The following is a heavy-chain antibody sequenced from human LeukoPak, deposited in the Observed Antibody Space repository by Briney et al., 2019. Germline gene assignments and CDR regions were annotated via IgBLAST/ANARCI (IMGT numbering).Heavy chain of an antibody. CDR2: INHSGST. CDR1: GGSFRGYY. Sequence: SETLSLICAVYGGSFRGYYWSWIRQPRGKGLEWIGEINHSGSTNYNPSLKSRVTISVDTSKNQFSLKLSSVTAADTAVYYCARGRYATTRLVRAFDIWGQGTMVTVSS. D-gene: IGHD5-12*01. J-gene: IGHJ3*02. CDR3: ARGRYATTRLVRAFDI. V-gene: IGHV4-34*01.